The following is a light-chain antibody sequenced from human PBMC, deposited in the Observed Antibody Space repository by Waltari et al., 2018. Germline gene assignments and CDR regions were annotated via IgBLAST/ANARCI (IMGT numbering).Light chain of an antibody. J-gene: IGLJ2*01. CDR1: SSNIGRNY. CDR2: RNN. V-gene: IGLV1-47*01. CDR3: AAWDDSLSGHVV. Sequence: QSVLPQPPSASRTPGQRVTIPCSGSSSNIGRNYFYWSQQLPRTTPKLLIYRNNQRPSGVPDRFSGSKSGTSASLAISGLRSEDEADYYCAAWDDSLSGHVVFGGGTKMTVL.